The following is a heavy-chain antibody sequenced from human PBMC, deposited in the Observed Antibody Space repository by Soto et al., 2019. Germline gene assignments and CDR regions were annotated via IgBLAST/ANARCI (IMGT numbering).Heavy chain of an antibody. D-gene: IGHD2-15*01. CDR3: SKGGPGPPYGLTYYFDY. CDR2: ISGSGGST. Sequence: GGSLRLSCAASGFTFSSYAMSWVRQAPGKGLEWVSAISGSGGSTYYADSVKGRFTISRDNSKNTLYLQMNSLRAEDTAVYYFSKGGPGPPYGLTYYFDYWGQGTLVTVS. J-gene: IGHJ4*02. V-gene: IGHV3-23*01. CDR1: GFTFSSYA.